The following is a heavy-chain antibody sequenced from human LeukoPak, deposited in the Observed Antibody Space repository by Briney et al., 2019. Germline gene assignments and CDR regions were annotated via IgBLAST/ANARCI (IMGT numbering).Heavy chain of an antibody. V-gene: IGHV4-34*01. Sequence: SETLSLTCAVYGESFSGYYWTWIRQSPGKGLEWTGEINHSGSARYNPSLKSRLTISVETSKNQFSLELNSVTAADTAVYYRARGRWSANDSDYSSYRGGFYYMDVWGKGTTVTVSS. CDR1: GESFSGYY. CDR3: ARGRWSANDSDYSSYRGGFYYMDV. D-gene: IGHD3-10*01. J-gene: IGHJ6*03. CDR2: INHSGSA.